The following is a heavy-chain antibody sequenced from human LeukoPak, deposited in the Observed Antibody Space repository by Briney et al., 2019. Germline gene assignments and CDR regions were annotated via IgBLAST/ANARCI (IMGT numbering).Heavy chain of an antibody. CDR3: ASPLPEYYYYGMDV. J-gene: IGHJ6*02. CDR2: INPIFCTA. V-gene: IGHV1-69*01. Sequence: ASVQVSCQASGGTYSSYAISWVRQAPGQGLEWMGGINPIFCTANYAQNFQGRVTITADESTSTAYMELSSLRSEDTAVYYCASPLPEYYYYGMDVWGQGTTVTVSS. CDR1: GGTYSSYA.